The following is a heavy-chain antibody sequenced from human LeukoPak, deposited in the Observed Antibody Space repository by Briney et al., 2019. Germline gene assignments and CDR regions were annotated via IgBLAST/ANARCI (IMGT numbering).Heavy chain of an antibody. CDR1: GFTFSSYA. V-gene: IGHV3-30-3*01. CDR2: ISYDGSNK. Sequence: GGSLRLSCEVSGFTFSSYAMYWVRQAPGKGLEWVAVISYDGSNKYYADSVKGRFIISRDNSKNSLYLQMNSLRDEDTAVYYCARDSGVDAHIDYWGQGTLVTVSA. CDR3: ARDSGVDAHIDY. D-gene: IGHD3-3*01. J-gene: IGHJ4*02.